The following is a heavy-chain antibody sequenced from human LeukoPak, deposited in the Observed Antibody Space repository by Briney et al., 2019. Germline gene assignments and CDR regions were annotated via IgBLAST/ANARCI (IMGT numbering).Heavy chain of an antibody. D-gene: IGHD2-15*01. Sequence: PGGSLRLSCAASGFTFSSYAMSWLRQAPGKGLEWVSAISGSGGSTYYADSVKGRFTISRDNSKNTLYLQMNSLRAEDTAVYYCAKESPDHIVALVAAIPFLFDYWGQGTLVTVSS. CDR3: AKESPDHIVALVAAIPFLFDY. V-gene: IGHV3-23*01. CDR1: GFTFSSYA. J-gene: IGHJ4*02. CDR2: ISGSGGST.